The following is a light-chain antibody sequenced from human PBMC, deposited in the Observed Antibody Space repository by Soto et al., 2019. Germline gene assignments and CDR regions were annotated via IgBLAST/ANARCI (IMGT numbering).Light chain of an antibody. V-gene: IGKV3-20*01. Sequence: EGVLTQSPGALSLSPGETATLSCRASQTVSGSYLAWYQHKPGQAPRLLIQGASSRATGIPDRFSGSGFGTDFTLTISRLEHEDFAVYFCQQYGSSTLTFGQGTRLEIK. CDR3: QQYGSSTLT. J-gene: IGKJ5*01. CDR2: GAS. CDR1: QTVSGSY.